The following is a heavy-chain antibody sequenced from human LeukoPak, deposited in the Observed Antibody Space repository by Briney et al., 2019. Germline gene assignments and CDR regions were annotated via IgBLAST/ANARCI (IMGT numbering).Heavy chain of an antibody. V-gene: IGHV3-9*01. J-gene: IGHJ5*02. CDR1: GFTFDDYA. CDR2: ISWNSGSI. CDR3: AKAPYCSSTSCSLWPFDP. Sequence: GGSLRLSCAASGFTFDDYAMHWVRQAPGKGLEWVSGISWNSGSIGYADSVKGRFTISRDNVKNSLYLQMNSLRAEDTALYYCAKAPYCSSTSCSLWPFDPWGQGTLVTVSS. D-gene: IGHD2-2*01.